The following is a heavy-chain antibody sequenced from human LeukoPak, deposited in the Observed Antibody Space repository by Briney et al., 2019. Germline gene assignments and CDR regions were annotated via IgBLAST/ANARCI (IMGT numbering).Heavy chain of an antibody. CDR2: IYNGGST. J-gene: IGHJ6*03. V-gene: IGHV4-39*01. CDR3: ARHFGNYYCCYMDV. D-gene: IGHD3-16*01. Sequence: SETLSLTCTVSGGPTSSSNYNWGWIRQPPGKGLEWIGNIYNGGSTYYNPSLKNRVTISVDTSKNQFSLRLHSVTAADTAVYYCARHFGNYYCCYMDVWGIGTTVTVSS. CDR1: GGPTSSSNYN.